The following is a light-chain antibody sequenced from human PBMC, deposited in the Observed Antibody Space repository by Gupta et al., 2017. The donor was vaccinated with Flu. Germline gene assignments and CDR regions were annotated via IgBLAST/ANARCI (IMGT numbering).Light chain of an antibody. Sequence: EIVLTQSPATLSLSPGERATLSCRASQSVRDYLAWYQHKPGQAPRLLIYDASNGATGIPARFSGSGSGKDFTLTISSREHEDFALYYWQQRYKLRSFGGGTKVEVK. J-gene: IGKJ4*01. V-gene: IGKV3-11*01. CDR3: QQRYKLRS. CDR2: DAS. CDR1: QSVRDY.